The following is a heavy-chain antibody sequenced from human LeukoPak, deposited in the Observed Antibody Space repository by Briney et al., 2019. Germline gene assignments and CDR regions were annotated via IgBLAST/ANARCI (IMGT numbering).Heavy chain of an antibody. J-gene: IGHJ4*02. D-gene: IGHD3-22*01. CDR3: ARVGPITMIVVTPYYFDY. CDR2: IKQDGSEK. Sequence: GGSLRLSCAASGFTLSSYWMSWVRQAPGKGLEWVANIKQDGSEKYYVDSVKGRFTISRDNAKNSLYLQMNSLRAEGTVVYYCARVGPITMIVVTPYYFDYWGQGTLVTVSS. V-gene: IGHV3-7*01. CDR1: GFTLSSYW.